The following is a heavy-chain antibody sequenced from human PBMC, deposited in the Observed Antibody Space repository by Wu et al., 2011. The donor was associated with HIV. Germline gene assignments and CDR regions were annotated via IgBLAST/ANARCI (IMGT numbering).Heavy chain of an antibody. CDR1: GGTFNSYA. CDR2: IIAIFGTA. CDR3: ARAPNPGRYFDL. J-gene: IGHJ2*01. D-gene: IGHD2-8*01. Sequence: QVQPVQSGAEVKKPGSSVKVSCKASGGTFNSYAISWVRQAPGQGLEWMGGIIAIFGTANYAQKFQGRVTITADESTNTAYMELTSLRSEDTAVYFCARAPNPGRYFDLWGRGTLVTVSS. V-gene: IGHV1-69*12.